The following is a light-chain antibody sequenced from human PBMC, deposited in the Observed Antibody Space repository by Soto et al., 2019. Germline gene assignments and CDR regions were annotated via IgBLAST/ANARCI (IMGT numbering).Light chain of an antibody. CDR2: RDT. J-gene: IGLJ2*01. V-gene: IGLV3-9*01. Sequence: SYELTQPLSVSVALGQTARITCGGNNIGSKNVHWYQQKPGQAPVLVIYRDTNRPSGIPERFSGSNLGNTATLTISRAQAGDEADYYCQVWDSNTVLFGGGTQLTVL. CDR1: NIGSKN. CDR3: QVWDSNTVL.